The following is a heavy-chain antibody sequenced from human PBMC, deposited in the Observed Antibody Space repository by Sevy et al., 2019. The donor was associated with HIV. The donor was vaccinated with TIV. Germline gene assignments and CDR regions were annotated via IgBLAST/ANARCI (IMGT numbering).Heavy chain of an antibody. Sequence: GGSLRLSCAASGFIFSSYAMSWVRQAPGKGLEWVSTISGHGGSTYYADSVKDRFTISRDNSKNTLDLQMNSLRAEDTAVYYCAGGFWSGFDYWGQGTLVTVSS. CDR1: GFIFSSYA. D-gene: IGHD3-3*01. J-gene: IGHJ4*02. CDR3: AGGFWSGFDY. CDR2: ISGHGGST. V-gene: IGHV3-23*01.